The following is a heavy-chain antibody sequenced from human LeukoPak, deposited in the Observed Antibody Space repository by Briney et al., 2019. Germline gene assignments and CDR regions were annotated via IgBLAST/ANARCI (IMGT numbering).Heavy chain of an antibody. CDR1: GFTFSSYG. J-gene: IGHJ4*02. Sequence: GGSLRLSCAASGFTFSSYGMNWVRQAPGKGLEWISGISGGGGTTYYAGSVKGRFTISRDNSKNTLYLQMNSLRAEDTAVYYCGTGDKGYYFDYWGQGTLVTVSS. CDR3: GTGDKGYYFDY. D-gene: IGHD3-16*01. CDR2: ISGGGGTT. V-gene: IGHV3-23*01.